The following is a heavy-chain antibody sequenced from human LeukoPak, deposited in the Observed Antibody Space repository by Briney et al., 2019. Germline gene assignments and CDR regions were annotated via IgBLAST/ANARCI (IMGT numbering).Heavy chain of an antibody. CDR1: GFTFSSYW. D-gene: IGHD2-21*02. CDR2: INSDGSST. V-gene: IGHV3-74*01. CDR3: ARERGVCGGDCYSGLDV. J-gene: IGHJ6*02. Sequence: GGSLRLSCAASGFTFSSYWMHWVRQAPGKGLVWVSRINSDGSSTSYADSVKGRFTISRDNAKNTLYLQMNSLRAEDTAVYYCARERGVCGGDCYSGLDVWGQGTTVTVSS.